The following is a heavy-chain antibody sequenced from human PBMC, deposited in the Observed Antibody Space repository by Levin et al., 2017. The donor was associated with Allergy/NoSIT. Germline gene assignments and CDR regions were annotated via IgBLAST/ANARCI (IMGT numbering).Heavy chain of an antibody. J-gene: IGHJ4*02. CDR1: GFTFRTFW. CDR2: IKQDGSDK. Sequence: SCAASGFTFRTFWMSWVRQAPGKGPEWVANIKQDGSDKYYVDSVEGRFTVSRDNAKNSLYLQMNSLRVEDTAVYYCARDHDGEDEYFDFWGQGTLVIVSS. CDR3: ARDHDGEDEYFDF. V-gene: IGHV3-7*01. D-gene: IGHD3-10*01.